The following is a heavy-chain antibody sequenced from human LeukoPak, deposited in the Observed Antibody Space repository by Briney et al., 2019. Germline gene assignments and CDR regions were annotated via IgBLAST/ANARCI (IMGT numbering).Heavy chain of an antibody. Sequence: GGSLRLSCAASGFTFSSYGMHWVRQAPGKGLEWVAVISYDGSNKYYADSVKGRFTISRDNSKNTLYLQMNSLRAGDTAVYYCAKDEGSGWYGRPIDLDYWGQGTLVTVSS. CDR3: AKDEGSGWYGRPIDLDY. CDR1: GFTFSSYG. V-gene: IGHV3-30*18. D-gene: IGHD6-19*01. J-gene: IGHJ4*02. CDR2: ISYDGSNK.